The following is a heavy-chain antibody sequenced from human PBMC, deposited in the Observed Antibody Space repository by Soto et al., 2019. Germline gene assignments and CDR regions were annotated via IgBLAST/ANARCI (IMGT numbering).Heavy chain of an antibody. J-gene: IGHJ6*02. CDR3: ARRLYYDSSGFEGGGMDV. CDR1: GGSISGSSSYY. V-gene: IGHV4-39*01. CDR2: VYYSGNT. Sequence: PSETLSLTCSVSGGSISGSSSYYWAWIRQPPGKGLEWIGSVYYSGNTYYGPSLKSRVTISVDTSKNQFSLKLSSVTAADTAVYYCARRLYYDSSGFEGGGMDVWGQGTTVTVSS. D-gene: IGHD3-22*01.